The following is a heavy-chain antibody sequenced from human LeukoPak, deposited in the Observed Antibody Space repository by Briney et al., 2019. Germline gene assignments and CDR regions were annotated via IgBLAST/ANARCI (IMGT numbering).Heavy chain of an antibody. V-gene: IGHV4-59*08. Sequence: SETLSLTCTVSGGSISSFYWSWIRQPPGKGLEWIGYIYYSGSTNYYPSLKSRVTISVDTSKNHFSLKLTSVTAADTAVYYCARHSKQQLVYYFDYWGQGTLVTVSS. CDR3: ARHSKQQLVYYFDY. CDR1: GGSISSFY. CDR2: IYYSGST. J-gene: IGHJ4*02. D-gene: IGHD6-13*01.